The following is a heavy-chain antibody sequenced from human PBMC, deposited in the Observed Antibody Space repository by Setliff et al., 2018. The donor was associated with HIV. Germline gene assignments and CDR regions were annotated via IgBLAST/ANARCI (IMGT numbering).Heavy chain of an antibody. V-gene: IGHV4-59*11. CDR2: VHYSGTT. CDR3: ARENGDCSGGACYFMLDS. Sequence: LSLTCTVSGGSSSSHYWGWIRQPPGQGLEWIGYVHYSGTTNYNPSLKSRVTMSVDASNNQFSLELRSMTAADTAVYYCARENGDCSGGACYFMLDSWGQGTRVTSPQ. J-gene: IGHJ4*02. D-gene: IGHD2-15*01. CDR1: GGSSSSHY.